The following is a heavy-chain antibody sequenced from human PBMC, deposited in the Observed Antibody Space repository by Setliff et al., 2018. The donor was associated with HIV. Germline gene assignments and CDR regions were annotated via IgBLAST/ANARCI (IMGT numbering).Heavy chain of an antibody. D-gene: IGHD6-13*01. CDR2: ISAYNGHT. V-gene: IGHV1-18*01. Sequence: GASVKVSCKASGYTFSSYGISWVRQAPGQGLEWMGWISAYNGHTNYAQNLQGRVTMTTDTSTSTAFMELSSLRSDDTAMYYCARDYSSSWYAGDNWLDPWGQGALVTVSS. CDR3: ARDYSSSWYAGDNWLDP. CDR1: GYTFSSYG. J-gene: IGHJ5*02.